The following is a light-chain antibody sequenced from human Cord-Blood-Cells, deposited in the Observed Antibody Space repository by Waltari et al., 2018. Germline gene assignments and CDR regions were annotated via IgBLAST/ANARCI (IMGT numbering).Light chain of an antibody. Sequence: EIVLTQHPATLSLSPGERATPSCRASQSVSSYLAWYQQKPGQAPRLLIYDASNRATGIPARFSGSGSGTDFTLTISSLEPEDFAVYYCQQRSNWLFTFGPGTKVDIK. CDR2: DAS. V-gene: IGKV3-11*01. CDR3: QQRSNWLFT. J-gene: IGKJ3*01. CDR1: QSVSSY.